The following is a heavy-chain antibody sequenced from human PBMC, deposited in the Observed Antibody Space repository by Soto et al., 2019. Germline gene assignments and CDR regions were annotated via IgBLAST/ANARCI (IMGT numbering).Heavy chain of an antibody. D-gene: IGHD3-16*01. CDR2: IGHAGDT. CDR1: GFTFSTYD. CDR3: ASLGARIY. J-gene: IGHJ4*02. Sequence: EVQLVESGGGLVQPGGSLRLSCAASGFTFSTYDMHWVRQASGKGLEWVSSIGHAGDTYYAGSVKGRFTISRDNAKNAFYLQMNSLGVGDTAVYSCASLGARIYWGQGSLVTVSS. V-gene: IGHV3-13*04.